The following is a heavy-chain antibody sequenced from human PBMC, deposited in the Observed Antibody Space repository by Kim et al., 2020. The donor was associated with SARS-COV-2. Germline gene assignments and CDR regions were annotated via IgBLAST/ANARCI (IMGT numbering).Heavy chain of an antibody. Sequence: GGSLRLSCAASGFTFSSYSMNWVRQAPGKGLEWVSSISRSSSYIYYAASVKGRFTISRDNAKHSLYLQMNSLRAEDTAVYYRAREHSSSSDQGDYWGQRTLVTVS. V-gene: IGHV3-21*01. J-gene: IGHJ4*02. CDR3: AREHSSSSDQGDY. CDR2: ISRSSSYI. CDR1: GFTFSSYS. D-gene: IGHD6-6*01.